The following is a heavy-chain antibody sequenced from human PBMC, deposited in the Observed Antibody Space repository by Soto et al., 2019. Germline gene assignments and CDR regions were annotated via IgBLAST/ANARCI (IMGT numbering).Heavy chain of an antibody. CDR2: IIPIFGTA. J-gene: IGHJ6*02. D-gene: IGHD3-10*01. V-gene: IGHV1-69*13. CDR1: GGTFSSYA. Sequence: SVKVSCKASGGTFSSYAISWVRQAPGQGLEWMGGIIPIFGTANYAQKFQGRVTITADESTSTAYMELSSLRSEDTAVYYCASHGSGSYYLTYYYYYGMDVWGQGTTVTV. CDR3: ASHGSGSYYLTYYYYYGMDV.